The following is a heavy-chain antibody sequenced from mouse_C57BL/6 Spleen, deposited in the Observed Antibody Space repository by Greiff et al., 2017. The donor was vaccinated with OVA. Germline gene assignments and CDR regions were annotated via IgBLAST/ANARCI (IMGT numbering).Heavy chain of an antibody. CDR2: INPNNGGT. CDR3: ASPPYDYEFAY. V-gene: IGHV1-26*01. J-gene: IGHJ3*01. Sequence: EVQLQQSGPELVKPGASVKISCKASGYTFTDYYMNWVKQSHGKSLEWIGDINPNNGGTSYNQKFKGKATLTVDKSSSTAYMELRSLTSEDSAVYYCASPPYDYEFAYWGQGTLVTVSA. CDR1: GYTFTDYY. D-gene: IGHD2-4*01.